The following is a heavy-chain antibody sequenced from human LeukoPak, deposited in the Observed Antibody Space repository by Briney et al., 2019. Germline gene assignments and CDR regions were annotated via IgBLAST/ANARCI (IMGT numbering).Heavy chain of an antibody. V-gene: IGHV1-18*01. D-gene: IGHD3-9*01. Sequence: ASVKVSCKASGYTFTSYGISWVRQALGQGLEWMGWISAYNGNTNYAQKLQGRVTMTTDTSTSTAYMELRRLRSDDTAAYYCARDRGGLRYFDWLSWFDPWGQGTLVTVPS. J-gene: IGHJ5*02. CDR3: ARDRGGLRYFDWLSWFDP. CDR2: ISAYNGNT. CDR1: GYTFTSYG.